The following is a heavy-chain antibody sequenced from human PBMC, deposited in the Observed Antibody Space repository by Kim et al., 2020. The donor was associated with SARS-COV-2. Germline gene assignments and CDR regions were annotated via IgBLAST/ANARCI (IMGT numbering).Heavy chain of an antibody. V-gene: IGHV7-4-1*02. CDR1: GYIFTTYA. J-gene: IGHJ4*02. CDR3: ARGQDYHHGLGSKGFAY. CDR2: INTNSGIP. D-gene: IGHD3-10*01. Sequence: ASVKVSCKASGYIFTTYAMYWVRQAPGQGLEWMGWINTNSGIPTYAQGFTGRFVFSLDTSVSTAYLQISSLKAEDTAVYYCARGQDYHHGLGSKGFAYWGQGTLVTVSS.